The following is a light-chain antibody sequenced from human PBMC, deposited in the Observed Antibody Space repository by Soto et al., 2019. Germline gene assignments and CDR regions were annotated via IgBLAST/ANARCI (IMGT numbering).Light chain of an antibody. V-gene: IGKV3-11*01. CDR1: QSVSSY. J-gene: IGKJ5*01. CDR2: DAS. CDR3: QQRSNLIT. Sequence: EIVLTQSPATLSLSRGERATLSCRASQSVSSYLAWYQQKPGQAPRLLIYDASTRATGIPARFSGSGSGTDFTLTISSLEPEDFAVYYCQQRSNLITFGQGTRLEIK.